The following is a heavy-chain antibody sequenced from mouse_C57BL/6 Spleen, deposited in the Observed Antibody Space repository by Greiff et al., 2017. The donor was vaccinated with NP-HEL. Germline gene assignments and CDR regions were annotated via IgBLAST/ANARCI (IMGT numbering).Heavy chain of an antibody. CDR1: GYTFTSYW. V-gene: IGHV1-50*01. D-gene: IGHD1-1*02. CDR2: IDPSDSYT. Sequence: QVQLKQPGAELVKPGASVKLSCKASGYTFTSYWMQWVKQRPGQGLEWIGEIDPSDSYTNYNQKFKGKATLTVDTSSSTAYMQLSSLTSEDSAVYYCARKKVAGAMDYWGQGTSVTVSS. CDR3: ARKKVAGAMDY. J-gene: IGHJ4*01.